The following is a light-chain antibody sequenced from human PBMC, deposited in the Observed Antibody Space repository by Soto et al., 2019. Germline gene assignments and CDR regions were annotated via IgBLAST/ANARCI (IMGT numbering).Light chain of an antibody. CDR3: QQYGSSPRT. Sequence: EIVLTQSTGTLSLSPGERATLSCRASQSVSSSYLAWYQQKPGQAPRLLIYGASSRATVIPDRFSGSGSGTDFTLTIRRLEPEDFEVYYCQQYGSSPRTFGQGTKVEIK. V-gene: IGKV3-20*01. J-gene: IGKJ1*01. CDR1: QSVSSSY. CDR2: GAS.